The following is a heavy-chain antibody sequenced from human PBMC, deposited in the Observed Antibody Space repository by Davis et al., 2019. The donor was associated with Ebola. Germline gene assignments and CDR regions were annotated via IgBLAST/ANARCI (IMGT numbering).Heavy chain of an antibody. CDR1: GFTFYTYG. Sequence: PGGSLRLSCAASGFTFYTYGLHWVRQAPGKGLEWVALISYDGSDKYSADSVKGRFTISRDNSKNTLYLQMNSLRAEDTAVYYCAKILGEAAIYDAFDFWGQGTMVTVSS. J-gene: IGHJ3*01. D-gene: IGHD2-2*01. V-gene: IGHV3-30*18. CDR2: ISYDGSDK. CDR3: AKILGEAAIYDAFDF.